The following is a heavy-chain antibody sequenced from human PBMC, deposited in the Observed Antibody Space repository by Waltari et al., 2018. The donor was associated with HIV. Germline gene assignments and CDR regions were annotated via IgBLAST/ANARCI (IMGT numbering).Heavy chain of an antibody. V-gene: IGHV4-39*01. CDR3: ARPLYDSSGYWGDDAFDI. CDR2: IYYSGST. D-gene: IGHD3-22*01. Sequence: QLQLQESGPGLVKPSETLSLTCTVSGGSISSSSYYWGWIRQPPGKVLQWIGSIYYSGSTHYTPPLKGRVTISVDTSKNQFSLKLSSVTAADTAVYYCARPLYDSSGYWGDDAFDIWGQGTMVTVSS. CDR1: GGSISSSSYY. J-gene: IGHJ3*02.